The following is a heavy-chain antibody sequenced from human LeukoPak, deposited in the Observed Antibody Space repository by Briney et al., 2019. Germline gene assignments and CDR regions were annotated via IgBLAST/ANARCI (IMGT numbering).Heavy chain of an antibody. CDR3: ARRTSGGGLFDY. CDR2: IYYSDNT. CDR1: GGSIRSSSYY. D-gene: IGHD3-10*01. V-gene: IGHV4-39*01. Sequence: SETLSLTCTVSGGSIRSSSYYWGWTRQPPGKGLEWIGSIYYSDNTYYNPSLKSRVTISVDTSKNQFSLRLSSVTAADTAVYYCARRTSGGGLFDYWGQGTLVTVSS. J-gene: IGHJ4*02.